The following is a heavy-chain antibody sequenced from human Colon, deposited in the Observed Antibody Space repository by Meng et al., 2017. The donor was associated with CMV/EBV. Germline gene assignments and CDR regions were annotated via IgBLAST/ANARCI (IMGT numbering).Heavy chain of an antibody. J-gene: IGHJ4*02. D-gene: IGHD3-10*01. Sequence: GESLKISCTVSGFTFNDYWMSWVRRGPGKGLEWVAAISGSGSSSYYTDSVKGRFTISRDNSKNALFLQLDRLRVEDTAVYYCARGAGGFDYWGQGTRVTVSS. V-gene: IGHV3-23*01. CDR3: ARGAGGFDY. CDR2: ISGSGSSS. CDR1: GFTFNDYW.